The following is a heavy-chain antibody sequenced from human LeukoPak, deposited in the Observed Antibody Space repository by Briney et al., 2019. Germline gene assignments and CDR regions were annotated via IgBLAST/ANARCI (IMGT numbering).Heavy chain of an antibody. Sequence: PGGSLRLSCAASGFTFSSYWMSWVRQAPGKGLEWVANIKQDGSEKYYADSVKGRFTISRDNSKNTLYLQMNSLRAEDTAVYYCAKDLLTLRYSSSWFDYWGQGTLVTVSS. J-gene: IGHJ4*02. D-gene: IGHD6-13*01. CDR2: IKQDGSEK. CDR3: AKDLLTLRYSSSWFDY. CDR1: GFTFSSYW. V-gene: IGHV3-7*01.